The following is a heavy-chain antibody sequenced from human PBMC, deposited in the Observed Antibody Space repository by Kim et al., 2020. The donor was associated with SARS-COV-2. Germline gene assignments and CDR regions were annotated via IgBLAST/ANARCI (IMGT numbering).Heavy chain of an antibody. CDR3: ARDWGLLGSSSVPGAFPDY. J-gene: IGHJ4*02. Sequence: ASVKVSCKASGYTFTSYYMHWVRQAPGQGLEWMGIINPSGGSTSYAQKFQGRVTMTRDTSTSTVYMELSSLRSEDTAVYYCARDWGLLGSSSVPGAFPDYWGQGTLVTVSS. CDR1: GYTFTSYY. V-gene: IGHV1-46*01. D-gene: IGHD6-6*01. CDR2: INPSGGST.